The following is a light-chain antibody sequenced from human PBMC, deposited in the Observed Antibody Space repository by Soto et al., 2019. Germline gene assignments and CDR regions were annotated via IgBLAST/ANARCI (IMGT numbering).Light chain of an antibody. CDR3: VLYMGSGIWV. CDR2: NTN. CDR1: FGSVSSSDY. J-gene: IGLJ7*01. V-gene: IGLV8-61*01. Sequence: QAVVTQEPSFSVSPGGTVTLTCGLSFGSVSSSDYPSWYQQTPGQAPRSLIYNTNTRSSGVPDRFSGSILGNKAALTITGAQADDECDYYCVLYMGSGIWVFGGGTQLTVL.